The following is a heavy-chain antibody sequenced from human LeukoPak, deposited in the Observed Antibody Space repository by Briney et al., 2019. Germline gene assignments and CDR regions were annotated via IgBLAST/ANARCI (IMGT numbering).Heavy chain of an antibody. CDR1: GYSVSSGYY. D-gene: IGHD3-10*01. V-gene: IGHV4-38-2*02. CDR3: ARVSALNFDY. J-gene: IGHJ4*02. Sequence: SETLSLTCTVSGYSVSSGYYWGWIRQPPGKGLEWIGSIYRSGSTYYNPSLKSRVTISVDTSKNQFSLKLSSVTAADTAVYYCARVSALNFDYWGQGTLVTVSS. CDR2: IYRSGST.